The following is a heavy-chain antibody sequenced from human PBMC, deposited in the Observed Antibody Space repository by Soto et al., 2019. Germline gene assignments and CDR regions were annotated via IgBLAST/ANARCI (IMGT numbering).Heavy chain of an antibody. CDR2: IAPAGDT. Sequence: EVQLVESGGGLVQPGGSLRLSCAASGFTLSNYPMHWVRQASGKGLEWVSFIAPAGDTYYLGSVKGRFTISGENDKNSLYLQMNSLRGGDTAVYYCVRGGVGQQRALDIWGQGTMVTVSS. J-gene: IGHJ3*02. V-gene: IGHV3-13*01. CDR1: GFTLSNYP. CDR3: VRGGVGQQRALDI. D-gene: IGHD3-3*01.